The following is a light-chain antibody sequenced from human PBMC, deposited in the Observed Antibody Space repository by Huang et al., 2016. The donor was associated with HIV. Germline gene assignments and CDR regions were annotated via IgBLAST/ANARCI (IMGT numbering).Light chain of an antibody. CDR1: QGISKS. Sequence: DIQMTPSPSSLSASVGDRVTITCRASQGISKSLVWYQQKPAKAPKLLLFATSRLERGVPSRFSGSGSGTDFTLTISSLRPEDFATYYCQQYYNTPYTFGQGTKLEIK. V-gene: IGKV1-NL1*01. J-gene: IGKJ2*01. CDR3: QQYYNTPYT. CDR2: ATS.